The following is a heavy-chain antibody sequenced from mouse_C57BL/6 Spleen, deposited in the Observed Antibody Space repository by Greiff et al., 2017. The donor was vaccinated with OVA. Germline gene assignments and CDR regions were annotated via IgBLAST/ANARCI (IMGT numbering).Heavy chain of an antibody. CDR3: ARYYYGSSYVAWFAY. Sequence: QVQLQQPGAELVKPGASVKMSCKASGYTFTSYWLTWVKRRPGQGLEWIGDIYPGSGSTNYNEKFKSKATLTVDTSSSTAYMQLSSLTSEDSAVYYCARYYYGSSYVAWFAYWGQGTLVTVSA. CDR2: IYPGSGST. CDR1: GYTFTSYW. V-gene: IGHV1-55*01. J-gene: IGHJ3*01. D-gene: IGHD1-1*01.